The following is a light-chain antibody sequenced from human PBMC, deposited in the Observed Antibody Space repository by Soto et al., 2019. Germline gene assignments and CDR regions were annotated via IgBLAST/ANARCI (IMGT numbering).Light chain of an antibody. CDR2: SAS. V-gene: IGKV1-39*01. CDR3: QQSFSAPRT. J-gene: IGKJ2*01. Sequence: DIQMSQSPSSLSASVGDSVTITCRASETIIDNLNWYQQQPGEAPKLLIFSASSLHSGVPSRFRGSGSGTHFTLTISSLHPEDFATYFWQQSFSAPRTFGQGTKLQAK. CDR1: ETIIDN.